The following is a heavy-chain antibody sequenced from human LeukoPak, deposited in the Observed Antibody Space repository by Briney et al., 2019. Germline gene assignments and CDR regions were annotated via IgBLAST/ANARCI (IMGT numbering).Heavy chain of an antibody. V-gene: IGHV3-30-3*01. Sequence: GGSLRLSCAASGFTFSSYAMAWVRQAPGKGLEWVAVISYDGSNKYYADSVKGRFTISRDNSKNTLYLQMNSLRAEDTAVYYCAREGVSGRGYYYYGMDVWGQGTTVTVSS. CDR3: AREGVSGRGYYYYGMDV. CDR1: GFTFSSYA. J-gene: IGHJ6*02. CDR2: ISYDGSNK. D-gene: IGHD3-10*01.